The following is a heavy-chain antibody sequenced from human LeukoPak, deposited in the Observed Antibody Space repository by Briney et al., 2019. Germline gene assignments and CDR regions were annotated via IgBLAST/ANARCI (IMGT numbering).Heavy chain of an antibody. CDR3: ARDPYSSSWYREEYFQH. CDR2: NNTNTGNP. Sequence: ASVKVSCKASGYTFTNYAINWVRQAPGQGLEWMGWNNTNTGNPTYAQGFTGRFVFSLDTSVSTAYLQISSLKAEDTAVYYCARDPYSSSWYREEYFQHWGQGTLVTVSS. V-gene: IGHV7-4-1*02. J-gene: IGHJ1*01. CDR1: GYTFTNYA. D-gene: IGHD6-13*01.